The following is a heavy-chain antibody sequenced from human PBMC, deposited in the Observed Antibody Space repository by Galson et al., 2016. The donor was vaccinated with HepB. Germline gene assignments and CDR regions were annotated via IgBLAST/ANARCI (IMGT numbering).Heavy chain of an antibody. V-gene: IGHV3-74*01. D-gene: IGHD6-13*01. CDR1: GFTFSSYW. CDR3: ASSVAAAGNWFDP. CDR2: INSDGSST. Sequence: SLRLSCAASGFTFSSYWMHWVRQAPGKGLVWVSRINSDGSSTSYADSVEGRFTISRDNAKNTLYLQMNSLRAEDTAVYYCASSVAAAGNWFDPWGQGTLVTVSS. J-gene: IGHJ5*02.